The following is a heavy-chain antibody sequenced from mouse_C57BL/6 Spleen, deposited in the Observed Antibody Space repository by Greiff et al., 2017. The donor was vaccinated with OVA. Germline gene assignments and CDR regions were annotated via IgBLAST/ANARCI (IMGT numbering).Heavy chain of an antibody. J-gene: IGHJ2*01. CDR1: GYSFTDYN. D-gene: IGHD2-5*01. V-gene: IGHV1-39*01. CDR2: INPNYGTT. CDR3: ARSDSNYKENFDY. Sequence: VHVKQSGPELVKPGASVKISCKASGYSFTDYNMNWVKQSNGKSLEWIGVINPNYGTTSYNQKFKGKATLTVDQSSSTAYMQLNSLTSEDSAVYYCARSDSNYKENFDYWGQGTTLTVSS.